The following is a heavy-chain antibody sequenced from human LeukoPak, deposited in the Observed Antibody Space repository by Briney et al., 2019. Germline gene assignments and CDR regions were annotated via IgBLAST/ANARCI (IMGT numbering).Heavy chain of an antibody. CDR3: ARGLVSGSQRGYFDY. CDR1: GFTFSSYG. J-gene: IGHJ4*02. V-gene: IGHV3-30*03. CDR2: ISYDGSNK. D-gene: IGHD1-26*01. Sequence: PGRSLRLSCAASGFTFSSYGMHWVRQAPGKGLEWVAVISYDGSNKYYADSVKGRFTISRDNSKNTLYLQMNSLRAEDTAVYYCARGLVSGSQRGYFDYWGQGTLVTVSS.